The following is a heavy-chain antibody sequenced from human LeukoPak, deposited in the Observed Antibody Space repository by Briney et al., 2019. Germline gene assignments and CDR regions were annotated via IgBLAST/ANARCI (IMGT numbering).Heavy chain of an antibody. CDR2: IYPGDSDA. CDR1: RYSFASYW. Sequence: GESLKISCKGSRYSFASYWIGWVRQMPGKGLEWMGIIYPGDSDARYSPSFQGQVTISADKSISTSYLQWSNVKASDTAMYYCARVNTAVFDYWGQGTLVTVSS. V-gene: IGHV5-51*01. J-gene: IGHJ4*02. CDR3: ARVNTAVFDY. D-gene: IGHD5-18*01.